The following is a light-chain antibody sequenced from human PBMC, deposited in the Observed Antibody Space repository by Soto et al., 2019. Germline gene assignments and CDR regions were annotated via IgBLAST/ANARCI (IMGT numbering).Light chain of an antibody. Sequence: IQLTQSPSSLSASVGDRVTITCWASQGISSYLAWYQQKPGKAPKLLIYAASTLQSGVPSRFSGSGSGTDFTLTISSLQPEDFATYYCQQLNSYLPWTFGQGTKVEIK. V-gene: IGKV1-9*01. CDR1: QGISSY. J-gene: IGKJ1*01. CDR2: AAS. CDR3: QQLNSYLPWT.